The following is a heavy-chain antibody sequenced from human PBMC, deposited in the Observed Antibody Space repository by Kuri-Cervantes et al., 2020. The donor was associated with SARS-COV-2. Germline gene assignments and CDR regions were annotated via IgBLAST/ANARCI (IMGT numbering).Heavy chain of an antibody. V-gene: IGHV3-7*01. Sequence: LSLTCAASGFTFSSYWMSWVRQAPGEGLEWVANTKQDGSEKYYVDSVKGRFTISRDNAKNSLYVQMSSLRAEDTAVYYCARGSYYDTSIYPDGDFWGQGTLVTVSS. CDR3: ARGSYYDTSIYPDGDF. CDR1: GFTFSSYW. D-gene: IGHD3-22*01. CDR2: TKQDGSEK. J-gene: IGHJ4*02.